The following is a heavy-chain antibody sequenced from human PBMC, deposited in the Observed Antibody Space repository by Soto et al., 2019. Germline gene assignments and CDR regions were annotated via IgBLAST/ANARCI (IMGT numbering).Heavy chain of an antibody. CDR2: TYYRSKWYN. Sequence: SPTLSLTCAISGDSVSSNSAAWHWIRQSPSRGLEWLGKTYYRSKWYNEYAVSMSSRITINPDTSKNQFSLQLNSVTPDDTALYYCARDYQRSSSGPTWSGLDVWGQGTTVTVSS. CDR3: ARDYQRSSSGPTWSGLDV. D-gene: IGHD6-6*01. J-gene: IGHJ6*02. CDR1: GDSVSSNSAA. V-gene: IGHV6-1*01.